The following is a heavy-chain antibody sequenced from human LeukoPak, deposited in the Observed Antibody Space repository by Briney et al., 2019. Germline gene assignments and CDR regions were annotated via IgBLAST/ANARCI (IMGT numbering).Heavy chain of an antibody. Sequence: GGSLRLSCAASGFTFSGYWMHWVRHAPGKGLMWVSRINTDGSSAWYADSVKGRFTISRDNAKNTLYLQMNSLRAEDTALYFCAREMDIAMVFDYWGQGTMVTVSS. CDR3: AREMDIAMVFDY. CDR1: GFTFSGYW. CDR2: INTDGSSA. V-gene: IGHV3-74*01. D-gene: IGHD5-18*01. J-gene: IGHJ4*02.